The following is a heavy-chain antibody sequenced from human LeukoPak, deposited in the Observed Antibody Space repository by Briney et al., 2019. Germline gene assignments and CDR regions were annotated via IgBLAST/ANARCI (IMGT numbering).Heavy chain of an antibody. CDR2: INWNGGST. J-gene: IGHJ6*03. CDR3: ARERGYDPYYYYYYMDV. D-gene: IGHD1-1*01. V-gene: IGHV3-20*04. CDR1: GFTFDDYG. Sequence: PGGSLRLSCAASGFTFDDYGMSWVRQAPGKGLEWVSGINWNGGSTGYADSVKGRFTISRDNAKNSLYLQMNSLRAEDTALYYCARERGYDPYYYYYYMDVWGKGTTVTVSS.